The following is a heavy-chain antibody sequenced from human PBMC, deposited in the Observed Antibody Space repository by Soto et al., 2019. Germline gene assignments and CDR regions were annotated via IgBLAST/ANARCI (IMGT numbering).Heavy chain of an antibody. Sequence: ASVKVSCKASGYTFTNNGISWVRQAPGQGPEWMGWISPHNGNTNYAQSFQGRVTMTTDTSTSTAYMELRSLRYDDTAVYYCGRGRYESSGPPVYWGQGTLVTVSS. V-gene: IGHV1-18*04. J-gene: IGHJ4*02. CDR3: GRGRYESSGPPVY. D-gene: IGHD3-22*01. CDR1: GYTFTNNG. CDR2: ISPHNGNT.